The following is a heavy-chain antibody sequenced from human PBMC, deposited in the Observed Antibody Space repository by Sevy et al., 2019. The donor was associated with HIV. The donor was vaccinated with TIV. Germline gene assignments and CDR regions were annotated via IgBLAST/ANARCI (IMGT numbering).Heavy chain of an antibody. V-gene: IGHV3-21*01. J-gene: IGHJ4*02. CDR1: GFTFSSYS. D-gene: IGHD3-10*01. CDR3: ARDYGSGTYGIFGY. CDR2: ISSSNSYI. Sequence: GESLKISCAASGFTFSSYSMNWVRQAPGKGLEWVSSISSSNSYIYYADSVKGRFTVSRDNAKNSLYLQMNRLRAEDTAVFYCARDYGSGTYGIFGYWGQGTLVTVSS.